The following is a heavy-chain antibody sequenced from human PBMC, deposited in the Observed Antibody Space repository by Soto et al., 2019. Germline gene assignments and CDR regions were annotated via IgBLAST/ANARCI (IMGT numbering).Heavy chain of an antibody. J-gene: IGHJ4*02. CDR3: ARSSLEWLLLFDF. V-gene: IGHV3-33*01. CDR2: LWYDGSNE. D-gene: IGHD3-3*01. CDR1: GFTFSSYG. Sequence: GGCLRLSCAASGFTFSSYGMNWVRQAPGKGLEWVAVLWYDGSNENYADSVKGRLTISRDNSKNTLYLQMNSLRGEDTAVYYCARSSLEWLLLFDFWGQGTQVTVSS.